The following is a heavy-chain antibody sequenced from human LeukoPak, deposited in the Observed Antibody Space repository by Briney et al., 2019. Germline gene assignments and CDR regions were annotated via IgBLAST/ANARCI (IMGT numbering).Heavy chain of an antibody. Sequence: GGSLKLSCAASGLTFSGSAMHWVRQPSGKGLEWLGRISGKASSYATAYAASVKGRFTISRDDSKNTEYLQMNSLKTEDTAVYYCTTQLRLGEIPEDYWGQETLVTVSS. D-gene: IGHD3-16*01. CDR1: GLTFSGSA. V-gene: IGHV3-73*01. J-gene: IGHJ4*02. CDR2: ISGKASSYAT. CDR3: TTQLRLGEIPEDY.